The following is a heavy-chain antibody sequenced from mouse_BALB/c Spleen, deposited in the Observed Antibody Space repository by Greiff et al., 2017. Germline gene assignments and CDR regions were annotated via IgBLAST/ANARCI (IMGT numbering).Heavy chain of an antibody. CDR3: ARSGSYGNYLDY. D-gene: IGHD1-1*02. CDR2: ISSGSSTI. J-gene: IGHJ2*01. CDR1: GFTFSSFG. V-gene: IGHV5-17*02. Sequence: EVHLVESGGGLVQPGGSRKLSCAASGFTFSSFGMHWVRQAPEKGLEWVAYISSGSSTIYYADTVKGRFTISRDNPKNTLFLQLTSLRSEDTAMDYCARSGSYGNYLDYWGQGTTLTVSS.